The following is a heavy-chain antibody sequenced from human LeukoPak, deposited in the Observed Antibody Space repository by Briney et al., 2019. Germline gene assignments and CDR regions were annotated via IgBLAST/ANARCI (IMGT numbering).Heavy chain of an antibody. V-gene: IGHV3-23*01. CDR3: AKDWISGVQPGYYFDY. CDR2: ISGSGGST. Sequence: GGSLRLSCAASGFTFSSYAMSWVRQAPGKGLEWVSAISGSGGSTYYADSVRGRFTISRDNSKNTLYLQMNSLRADDTAVYYCAKDWISGVQPGYYFDYWGQGTLVTASS. CDR1: GFTFSSYA. D-gene: IGHD1-14*01. J-gene: IGHJ4*02.